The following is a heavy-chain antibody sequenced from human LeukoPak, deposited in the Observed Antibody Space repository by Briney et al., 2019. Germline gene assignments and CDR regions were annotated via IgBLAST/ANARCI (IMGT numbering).Heavy chain of an antibody. V-gene: IGHV4-39*01. CDR2: IYYSGST. CDR1: GGSISSGSYY. J-gene: IGHJ4*02. D-gene: IGHD2-15*01. Sequence: SQTLSLTCTVSGGSISSGSYYWGWIRQPPGKGLEWIGSIYYSGSTYYNPSLKSRVTISVDTSKNQFSLKLSSVTAADTAVYYCARQLLPAGFDYWGQGTLVTVSS. CDR3: ARQLLPAGFDY.